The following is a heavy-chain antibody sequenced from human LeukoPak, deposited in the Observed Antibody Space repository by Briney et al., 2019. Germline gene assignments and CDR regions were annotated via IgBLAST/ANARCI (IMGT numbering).Heavy chain of an antibody. D-gene: IGHD5-12*01. Sequence: GGSLRLSCAASGFTFSSYSMNWVRQAPGKGLEWVSSISSSSSYIYYADSVKGRFTISRDNAKNSLYLQMNSLRAEDTAVYYCARDLTDIVATITSDYWGQGTLVIVSS. V-gene: IGHV3-21*01. J-gene: IGHJ4*02. CDR2: ISSSSSYI. CDR3: ARDLTDIVATITSDY. CDR1: GFTFSSYS.